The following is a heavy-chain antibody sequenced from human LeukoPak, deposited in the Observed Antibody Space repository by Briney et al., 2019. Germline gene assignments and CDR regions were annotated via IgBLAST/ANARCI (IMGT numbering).Heavy chain of an antibody. D-gene: IGHD4-17*01. J-gene: IGHJ4*02. CDR3: AKHTGDDMYFDY. CDR2: ISYDGSNK. V-gene: IGHV3-30*18. Sequence: PGGSLRLSCAASGFTFSSYGMHWGRQAPGKGLEWVAVISYDGSNKYYADSVKGRFTISRDNSKNTLYLQMNSLRAEDTAVYYCAKHTGDDMYFDYWGQGTLVSVSS. CDR1: GFTFSSYG.